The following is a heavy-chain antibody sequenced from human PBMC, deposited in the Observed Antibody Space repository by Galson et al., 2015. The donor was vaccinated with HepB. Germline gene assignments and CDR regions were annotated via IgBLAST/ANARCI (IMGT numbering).Heavy chain of an antibody. D-gene: IGHD3-22*01. J-gene: IGHJ4*02. CDR2: ISAYNGNT. CDR1: GYTFTSYG. CDR3: ARGTYRNYYDSSGYYLLTGNRVNFDY. Sequence: SVKVSCKASGYTFTSYGISWVRQAPGQGLEWMGWISAYNGNTNYAQKLQGRVTMTTDTSTSTAYMELRSLRSDDTAVYYCARGTYRNYYDSSGYYLLTGNRVNFDYWGQGTLVTVSS. V-gene: IGHV1-18*01.